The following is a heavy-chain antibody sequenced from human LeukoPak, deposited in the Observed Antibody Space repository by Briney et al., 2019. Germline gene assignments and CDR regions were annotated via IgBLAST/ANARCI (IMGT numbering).Heavy chain of an antibody. J-gene: IGHJ6*02. CDR3: ARQPLYSYRLGGVPYYYYGMDV. CDR1: GGSISSSSYY. Sequence: PSETLSLTCTVSGGSISSSSYYWGWIRQPPGKGLEWIGSIYYSGSTYYNPSLKSRVTISVDTSKNQFSLKLSSVTAADTAVYYCARQPLYSYRLGGVPYYYYGMDVWGQGTTVTVSS. V-gene: IGHV4-39*01. D-gene: IGHD5-18*01. CDR2: IYYSGST.